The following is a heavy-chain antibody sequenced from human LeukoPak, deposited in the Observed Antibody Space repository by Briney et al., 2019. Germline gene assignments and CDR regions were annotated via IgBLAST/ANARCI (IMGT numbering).Heavy chain of an antibody. D-gene: IGHD5-18*01. CDR2: ISYDGSNK. V-gene: IGHV3-30*18. J-gene: IGHJ4*02. CDR1: GFTFSNYG. Sequence: GGSLRLSCAAPGFTFSNYGMHWVRQAPGKGLEWVAVISYDGSNKYYADSVKGRFTISRDNSKNTLYLQMNSLRAEDTAVYYCAKVGPTGQNTAMVYYDYWGQGTLVTVSS. CDR3: AKVGPTGQNTAMVYYDY.